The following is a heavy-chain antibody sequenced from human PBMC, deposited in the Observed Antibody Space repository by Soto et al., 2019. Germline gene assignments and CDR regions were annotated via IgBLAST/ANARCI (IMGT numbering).Heavy chain of an antibody. D-gene: IGHD1-1*01. J-gene: IGHJ4*02. V-gene: IGHV4-31*03. CDR3: ARGVLY. CDR1: GGPIGSGGSF. Sequence: ASQPLSLTCTVSGGPIGSGGSFWSWIRQPPGKGLEWIGNIFYSGTTYYNPSLKSRVTISVDTSKNQFSLKLSSVTAEDTAVYFCARGVLYWGQGTLVTGSS. CDR2: IFYSGTT.